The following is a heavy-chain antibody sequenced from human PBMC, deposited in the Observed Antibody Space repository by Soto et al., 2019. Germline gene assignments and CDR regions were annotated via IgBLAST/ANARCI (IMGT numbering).Heavy chain of an antibody. CDR1: GVTFSSYG. Sequence: PGGSLRLSCAASGVTFSSYGMHWVRQAPGKGLEWVAVISYDGSNKYYADSVKGRFTISRDNSKNTLYLQMNSLRAEDTAVYYCAKDLRDGSGSYYYWGQGTLVTVSS. V-gene: IGHV3-30*18. J-gene: IGHJ4*02. D-gene: IGHD3-10*01. CDR3: AKDLRDGSGSYYY. CDR2: ISYDGSNK.